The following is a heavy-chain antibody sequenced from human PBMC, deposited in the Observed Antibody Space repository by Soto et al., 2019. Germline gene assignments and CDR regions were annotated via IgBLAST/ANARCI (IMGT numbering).Heavy chain of an antibody. D-gene: IGHD3-22*01. V-gene: IGHV1-69*06. CDR3: ARVNYYDSSGHVSD. Sequence: VQLVQSGAEVKKPGSSVKVSCKASGGTFSSYVISWVRQAPGQGLEWMGGIIPIFGTANYAQKFQGRVTTTADKSTSTAYMELSSLRSEDTAVYYCARVNYYDSSGHVSDWGQGTLVTVSS. CDR1: GGTFSSYV. CDR2: IIPIFGTA. J-gene: IGHJ4*02.